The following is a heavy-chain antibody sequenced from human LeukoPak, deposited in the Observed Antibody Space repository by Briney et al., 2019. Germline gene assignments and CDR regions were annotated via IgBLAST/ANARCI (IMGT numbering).Heavy chain of an antibody. CDR3: ARLYDGSAYHADHFDY. CDR1: EFSVGSNY. CDR2: ISSSSSYI. Sequence: PGGSLRLSCAASEFSVGSNYMTWVRQAPGKGLEWVSSISSSSSYIYYADSVKGRFTISRDNAKNSLYLQMNSLRAEDTAVYYCARLYDGSAYHADHFDYWGQGTLVIVSS. D-gene: IGHD3-22*01. J-gene: IGHJ4*02. V-gene: IGHV3-21*01.